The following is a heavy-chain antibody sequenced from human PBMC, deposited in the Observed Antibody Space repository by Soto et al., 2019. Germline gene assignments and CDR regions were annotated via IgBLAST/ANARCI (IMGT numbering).Heavy chain of an antibody. CDR1: GFTVSSNY. CDR2: IYSGGST. CDR3: ARSTGPTDLRPFDY. J-gene: IGHJ4*02. V-gene: IGHV3-53*01. Sequence: LRLSCAASGFTVSSNYMSWVRQAPGEGLEWVSVIYSGGSTYYADSVKGRFTISRDNSKNTLYLQMNSLRAEDTAVYYCARSTGPTDLRPFDYWGQGTLVTVSS.